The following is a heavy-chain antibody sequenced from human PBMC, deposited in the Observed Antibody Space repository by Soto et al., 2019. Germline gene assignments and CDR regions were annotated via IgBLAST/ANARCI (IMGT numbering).Heavy chain of an antibody. CDR3: AKDGWFTSLLSSYFDY. D-gene: IGHD3-16*02. CDR1: GFTFSYYA. J-gene: IGHJ4*02. Sequence: GESLKIACAASGFTFSYYAMHWVRQAPGKGLDWVAFISYDGSKKYYADSVKGRFAISRDDSENTLHLQMDSLRAEDTAVYYCAKDGWFTSLLSSYFDYWSRGTLVTVSS. V-gene: IGHV3-30*18. CDR2: ISYDGSKK.